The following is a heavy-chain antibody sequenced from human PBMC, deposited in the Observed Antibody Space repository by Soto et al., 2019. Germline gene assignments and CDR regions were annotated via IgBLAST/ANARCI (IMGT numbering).Heavy chain of an antibody. J-gene: IGHJ3*02. D-gene: IGHD2-2*01. CDR2: ISAYNGNT. CDR3: ARVYGSSTSCLAGGAFEI. V-gene: IGHV1-18*01. Sequence: ASVKVSCKASGYTFTSYGISWVRQAPGQGLEWMGWISAYNGNTNYAQKLQGRVTMTTDTSTSTAYMELRSLRSDDTAVYYCARVYGSSTSCLAGGAFEIWGQGTMVTVSS. CDR1: GYTFTSYG.